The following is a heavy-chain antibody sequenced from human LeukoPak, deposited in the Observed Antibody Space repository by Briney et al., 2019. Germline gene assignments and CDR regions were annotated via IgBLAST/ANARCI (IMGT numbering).Heavy chain of an antibody. V-gene: IGHV3-11*03. CDR2: INPSSTNT. CDR1: GFTFSDYY. D-gene: IGHD1-1*01. CDR3: ATERYGAFDY. Sequence: GGSLRLSCAASGFTFSDYYMSWIRQAPGKGLEWVSYINPSSTNTNYADSVKGRFTISRDNAKNSLFLQMNSLRTEDTAVYYCATERYGAFDYWGQGTLVTVSS. J-gene: IGHJ4*02.